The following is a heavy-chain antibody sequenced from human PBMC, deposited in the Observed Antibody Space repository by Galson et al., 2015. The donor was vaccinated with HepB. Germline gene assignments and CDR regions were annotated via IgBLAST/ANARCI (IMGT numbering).Heavy chain of an antibody. CDR3: AREWSLWGAFDI. D-gene: IGHD7-27*01. V-gene: IGHV1-46*01. Sequence: SVKVSCKASGYTFTSNYIHWVRQAPGQGLEWMGLINPSGGYTNYAQHFQGRVTMTRDTSTSTVYMEVSSLRSDDTAVYSCAREWSLWGAFDIWGQGTMVTVSS. J-gene: IGHJ3*02. CDR2: INPSGGYT. CDR1: GYTFTSNY.